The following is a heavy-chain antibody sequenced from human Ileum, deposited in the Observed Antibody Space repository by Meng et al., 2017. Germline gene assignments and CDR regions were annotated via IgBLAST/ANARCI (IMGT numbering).Heavy chain of an antibody. CDR3: ARGGGGGWPNWFDP. J-gene: IGHJ5*02. Sequence: QVGLKQSGPGLVRPSETLSLPCTVSGGSVSSANSYWSWIRQTPGKGLEWIGYVYNTGNTNSNPSLRSRLTMSVDTSNSQFSLKLTSVTAADTAVYYCARGGGGGWPNWFDPWGQGTLVTVSS. CDR2: VYNTGNT. CDR1: GGSVSSANSY. D-gene: IGHD6-19*01. V-gene: IGHV4-61*01.